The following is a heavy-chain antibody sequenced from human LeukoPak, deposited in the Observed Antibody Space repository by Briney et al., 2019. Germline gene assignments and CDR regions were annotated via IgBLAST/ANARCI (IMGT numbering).Heavy chain of an antibody. CDR2: ISGSGGST. CDR3: AKDVETTVTYEDLYDY. CDR1: GFTFSSYA. Sequence: PGGSLRLSCAASGFTFSSYAMSWVRQAPGKGLEWVSAISGSGGSTYYADSVKGRFTISRDNSKNTLYLQMNSLRAEDTAVYYCAKDVETTVTYEDLYDYWGQGTLVTVSS. J-gene: IGHJ4*02. D-gene: IGHD4-11*01. V-gene: IGHV3-23*01.